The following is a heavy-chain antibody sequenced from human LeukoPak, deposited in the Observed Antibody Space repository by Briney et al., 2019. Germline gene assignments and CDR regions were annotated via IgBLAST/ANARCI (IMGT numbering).Heavy chain of an antibody. CDR3: ARNQVVGLRNWFDP. CDR1: GGSISSYY. J-gene: IGHJ5*02. CDR2: IYTSGST. Sequence: SETLSLTCTVSGGSISSYYWSWIRQPAGKGLEWIGRIYTSGSTNYNPSLKSRVTMSVDTSKNQFSLKLSSVTAADTAVYYCARNQVVGLRNWFDPWGQGTLVTVSS. V-gene: IGHV4-4*07. D-gene: IGHD2-15*01.